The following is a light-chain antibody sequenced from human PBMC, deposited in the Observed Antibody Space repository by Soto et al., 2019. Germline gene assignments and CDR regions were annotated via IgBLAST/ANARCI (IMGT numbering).Light chain of an antibody. V-gene: IGKV3-20*01. Sequence: IVLTQSPGTLSLSPGERATLSCRASQSVSSSFLAWYQQKPGQAPRLLISGASSRATGIPDRFSGSGSGTDFTLTISRLEPDDFAVYYCQQYGSSPRTFGQGTKVEVK. J-gene: IGKJ1*01. CDR2: GAS. CDR3: QQYGSSPRT. CDR1: QSVSSSF.